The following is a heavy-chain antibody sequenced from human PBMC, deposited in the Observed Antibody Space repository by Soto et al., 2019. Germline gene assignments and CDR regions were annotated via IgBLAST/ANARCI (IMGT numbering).Heavy chain of an antibody. CDR2: IWFAGSRK. CDR1: GFIFSSYV. J-gene: IGHJ4*02. CDR3: ARDAKAVETTVGVDY. D-gene: IGHD1-26*01. Sequence: QVPLADSGGGVVQPWRSLRFSCAGSGFIFSSYVMHWVHHAPGTGLEWMAGIWFAGSRKSYADSVKGRFTIARDTSRNTLYMPMHGPRAEDTAVYPCARDAKAVETTVGVDYWRQGTLVTVSS. V-gene: IGHV3-33*01.